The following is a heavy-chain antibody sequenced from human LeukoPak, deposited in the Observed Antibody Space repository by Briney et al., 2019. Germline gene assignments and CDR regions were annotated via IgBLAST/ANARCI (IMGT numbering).Heavy chain of an antibody. CDR1: GGFISNINW. CDR2: VHQSGVT. D-gene: IGHD1-7*01. CDR3: ARDNWNYGSSMDV. V-gene: IGHV4-4*02. J-gene: IGHJ6*02. Sequence: PSGTLSLTCAVSGGFISNINWWSWVRQPPGMGLEWIGEVHQSGVTNYNPSLKSRVTISVDTSKNQFSLKLSSVTAADTAVYHCARDNWNYGSSMDVWGQGTTVTVSS.